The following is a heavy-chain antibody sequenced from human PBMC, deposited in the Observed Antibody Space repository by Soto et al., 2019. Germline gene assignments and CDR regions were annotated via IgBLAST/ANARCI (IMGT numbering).Heavy chain of an antibody. Sequence: SGKVSCKASGGTFTSYAISWGRQAPGQGLEWMGGIIPIFGTANYAQKFQGRVTITADESTSTAYMELSSLRSEDTAVYYCARCMVQLERRAPSDYYYVMDVWAQRTTVNASS. V-gene: IGHV1-69*13. CDR3: ARCMVQLERRAPSDYYYVMDV. CDR2: IIPIFGTA. D-gene: IGHD1-1*01. J-gene: IGHJ6*02. CDR1: GGTFTSYA.